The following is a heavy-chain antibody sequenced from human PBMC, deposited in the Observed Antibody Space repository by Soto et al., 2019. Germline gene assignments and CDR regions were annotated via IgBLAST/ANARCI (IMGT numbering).Heavy chain of an antibody. D-gene: IGHD6-6*01. J-gene: IGHJ1*01. CDR3: AKDLPLRIAARPGYFQH. CDR1: GFTFSSYG. V-gene: IGHV3-30*18. CDR2: ISYDGSNK. Sequence: GGSLRLSCAASGFTFSSYGMHWVRQAPGKGLEWVAVISYDGSNKYYADSVKGRFTISRDNSKNTLYLQVNSLRAEDTAVYYCAKDLPLRIAARPGYFQHWGQGTLVTVSS.